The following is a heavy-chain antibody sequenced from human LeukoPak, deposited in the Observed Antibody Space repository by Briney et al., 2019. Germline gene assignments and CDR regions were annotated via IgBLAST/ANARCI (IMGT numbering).Heavy chain of an antibody. CDR3: AKGSIYCSGGSCYSPFDY. J-gene: IGHJ4*02. CDR1: GFTFSSYG. Sequence: PGRSLRLSCAASGFTFSSYGMHWVRQAPGKGLEWVAVISYDGSNKYYADSVKGRFTISRDNSKNTLYLQMNSLRAEDTAVYYCAKGSIYCSGGSCYSPFDYWGQGTLVTVSS. D-gene: IGHD2-15*01. CDR2: ISYDGSNK. V-gene: IGHV3-30*18.